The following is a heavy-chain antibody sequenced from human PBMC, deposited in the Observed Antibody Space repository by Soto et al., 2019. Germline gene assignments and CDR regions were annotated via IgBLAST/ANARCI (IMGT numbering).Heavy chain of an antibody. V-gene: IGHV4-59*01. CDR2: IYYSGST. J-gene: IGHJ4*01. Sequence: PSETLSLTCTVSGGSISSYYWSWIRQPPGKGLEWIGYIYYSGSTNYNPSLKSRVTISVDTSKNQFSLKLSSVTAADTAVYYCARDRGWLQPDLDYWGQGTLVTVSS. D-gene: IGHD5-12*01. CDR3: ARDRGWLQPDLDY. CDR1: GGSISSYY.